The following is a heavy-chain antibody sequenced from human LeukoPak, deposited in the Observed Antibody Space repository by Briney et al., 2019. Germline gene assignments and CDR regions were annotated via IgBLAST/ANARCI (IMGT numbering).Heavy chain of an antibody. D-gene: IGHD6-13*01. CDR3: ARYSSSRGFDY. V-gene: IGHV4-59*11. Sequence: SETLSLTCTVSGGSISSHYWSWIRQPPGKGLEWIGYIYYSGSTNYNPSLKSRVTISVDTSRNQFSLKLSSVTAADTAVYYCARYSSSRGFDYWGQGTLVTVSS. CDR2: IYYSGST. CDR1: GGSISSHY. J-gene: IGHJ4*02.